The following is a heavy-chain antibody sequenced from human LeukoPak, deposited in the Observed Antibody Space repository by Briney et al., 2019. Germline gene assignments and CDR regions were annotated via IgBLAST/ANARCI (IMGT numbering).Heavy chain of an antibody. CDR1: SESFSGYF. V-gene: IGHV4-34*01. CDR3: AREITGDSSGYYYSSFDY. Sequence: SETLSLTCAIYSESFSGYFWSWIRQPPGKGLEWIGEINYSGSTNYNPSLKSRVTISVDTSKNQFSLKLSSVTAADTAVYYCAREITGDSSGYYYSSFDYWGQGTLVTVSS. CDR2: INYSGST. J-gene: IGHJ4*02. D-gene: IGHD3-22*01.